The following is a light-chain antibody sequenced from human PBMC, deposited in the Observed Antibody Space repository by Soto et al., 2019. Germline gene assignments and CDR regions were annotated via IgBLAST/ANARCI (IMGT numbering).Light chain of an antibody. V-gene: IGKV3-11*01. CDR2: DAS. Sequence: EIVLTQSPATLSLPPGERATLSCRASQSISSYLAWYQQKPGQAPRLLIYDASNRATGIPARFSGSGSGTDFTLTISSLEPEDFVVYYCQQRSNSPRTFGQGTKLEIK. CDR3: QQRSNSPRT. CDR1: QSISSY. J-gene: IGKJ2*01.